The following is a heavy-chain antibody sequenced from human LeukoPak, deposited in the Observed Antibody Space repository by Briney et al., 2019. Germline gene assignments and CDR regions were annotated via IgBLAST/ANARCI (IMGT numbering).Heavy chain of an antibody. D-gene: IGHD3-22*01. CDR3: ARDQYYYDSSGYYYSAYYYYYMDV. CDR1: GFTFSSYA. V-gene: IGHV3-23*01. J-gene: IGHJ6*03. Sequence: GGSLRLSCAASGFTFSSYAMSWVRQAPGKGLEWVSAISGSGGSTYYADSVKGRFTISRDNSKNTLYLQMNSLRAEDTAVYYCARDQYYYDSSGYYYSAYYYYYMDVWGKGTTVTVSS. CDR2: ISGSGGST.